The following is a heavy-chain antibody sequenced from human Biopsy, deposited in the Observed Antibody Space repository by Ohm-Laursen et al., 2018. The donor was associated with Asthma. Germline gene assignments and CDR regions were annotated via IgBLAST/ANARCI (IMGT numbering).Heavy chain of an antibody. J-gene: IGHJ4*02. V-gene: IGHV3-30-3*01. D-gene: IGHD6-19*01. CDR1: RFTYD. CDR3: AREAVAGTHIED. CDR2: ISYDGSSI. Sequence: SLRLSCSALRFTYDMHWVRQAPGKGLEWVAVISYDGSSIYYADSVKGRFTISRDNSKNTLSLQMNSLTAEDTAVYYFAREAVAGTHIEDWGQGTLVTVSS.